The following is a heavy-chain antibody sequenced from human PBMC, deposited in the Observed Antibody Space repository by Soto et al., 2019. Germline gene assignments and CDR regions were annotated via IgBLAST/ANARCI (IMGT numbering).Heavy chain of an antibody. J-gene: IGHJ4*02. D-gene: IGHD3-16*01. Sequence: GGSLRLSCAASGFTFSSYSMHWVRQAPGKGLEWVTVISYDGSNKYYADSVKGRFTISRDNSKSTLYLQMNSLRTEDTAVYYCARDRGGANSILYWGQGTLVTVSS. V-gene: IGHV3-30-3*01. CDR3: ARDRGGANSILY. CDR2: ISYDGSNK. CDR1: GFTFSSYS.